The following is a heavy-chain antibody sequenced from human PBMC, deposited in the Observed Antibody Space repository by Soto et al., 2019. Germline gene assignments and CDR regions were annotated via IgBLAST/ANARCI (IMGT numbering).Heavy chain of an antibody. V-gene: IGHV3-33*01. D-gene: IGHD4-4*01. CDR1: GFTFSSYG. CDR2: IWYDGSNK. Sequence: AGGSLRLSCAASGFTFSSYGMHWVRQAPGKGLEWVAVIWYDGSNKYYADSVKGRFTISRDNSKNTLYLQMNSLRAEDTAVYYCARDMLVTNAFDIWGQGTMVTVSS. CDR3: ARDMLVTNAFDI. J-gene: IGHJ3*02.